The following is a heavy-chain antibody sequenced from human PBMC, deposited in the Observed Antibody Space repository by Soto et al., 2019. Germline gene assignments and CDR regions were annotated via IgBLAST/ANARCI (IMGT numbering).Heavy chain of an antibody. CDR2: ISTSSNYI. J-gene: IGHJ4*02. CDR3: ARENYYDSSGYPYYFDY. CDR1: GFTFSSYN. D-gene: IGHD3-22*01. V-gene: IGHV3-21*01. Sequence: PGGSLRLSCAASGFTFSSYNMNWVRQAPGKGLEWVSFISTSSNYIYYADSVKGRFTISRDNAKNSLYLQMNSLRAEDTAVYYSARENYYDSSGYPYYFDYWGQGTLVTVSS.